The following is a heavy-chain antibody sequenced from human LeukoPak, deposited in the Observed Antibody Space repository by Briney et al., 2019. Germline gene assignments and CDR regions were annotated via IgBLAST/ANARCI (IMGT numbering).Heavy chain of an antibody. D-gene: IGHD5-12*01. CDR1: GITLSNYG. CDR3: AKGAYDYIEMGYFDG. CDR2: ISGSGGGT. J-gene: IGHJ4*02. Sequence: PGGSLRLSCAVSGITLSNYGMGWVRQAPGKGLEWVAGISGSGGGTNYADSVKGRFTISRDISKNKLYLQMNSLRAEDTALYYCAKGAYDYIEMGYFDGWGQGTLVTVSS. V-gene: IGHV3-23*01.